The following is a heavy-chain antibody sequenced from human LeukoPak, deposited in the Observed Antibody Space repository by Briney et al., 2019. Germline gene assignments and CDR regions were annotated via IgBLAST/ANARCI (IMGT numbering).Heavy chain of an antibody. Sequence: PGGSLRLSCAASGFMFSSYAISWVRQAPGKGLEWVSAISGSGDRTYYANSVKGRLAISRDNSENMLYLQMNSLRAEDTAVYYCAREKTTALTPGVDYWGQGTLVTVSS. J-gene: IGHJ4*02. CDR2: ISGSGDRT. CDR1: GFMFSSYA. V-gene: IGHV3-23*01. D-gene: IGHD4-23*01. CDR3: AREKTTALTPGVDY.